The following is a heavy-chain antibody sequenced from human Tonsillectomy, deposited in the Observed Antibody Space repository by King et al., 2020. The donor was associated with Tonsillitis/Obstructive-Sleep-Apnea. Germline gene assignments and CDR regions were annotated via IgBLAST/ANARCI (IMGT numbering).Heavy chain of an antibody. D-gene: IGHD6-13*01. J-gene: IGHJ5*02. CDR2: IYHSGSP. Sequence: LQLQESGSGLVKPSQTLSLTCAVSGGSISSGGYSWSWIRQPPGKGLEWIGDIYHSGSPYCNPSLKSRVTISLDRSKNQFSLKLSSVTAADTAVYYCARNIAAAGISWFDPWGQGTLVTVSS. CDR3: ARNIAAAGISWFDP. V-gene: IGHV4-30-2*01. CDR1: GGSISSGGYS.